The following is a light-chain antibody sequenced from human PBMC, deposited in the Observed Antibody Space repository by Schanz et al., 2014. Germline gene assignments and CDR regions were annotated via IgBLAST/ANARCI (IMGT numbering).Light chain of an antibody. V-gene: IGLV2-8*01. CDR3: RSFAGHKV. CDR1: SSDIGNYDY. Sequence: QSALTQPASVSGSPGQSITISCTGTSSDIGNYDYVSWYQQHPGKAPKLMIYEVSKRPSGVPDRFSGSKSGTSASLAITGLQAEDEADYYCRSFAGHKVFGGGTKLTVL. CDR2: EVS. J-gene: IGLJ2*01.